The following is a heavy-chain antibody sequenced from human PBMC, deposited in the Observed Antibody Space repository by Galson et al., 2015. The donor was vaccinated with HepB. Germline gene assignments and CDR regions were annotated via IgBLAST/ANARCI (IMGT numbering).Heavy chain of an antibody. V-gene: IGHV1-8*01. J-gene: IGHJ6*03. CDR2: MNPNSGNT. D-gene: IGHD3-22*01. CDR3: ARDQSYYDSSGDYYYYYMDV. Sequence: SVKVSCKASGYTFTSYDINWVRQATGQGLEWMGWMNPNSGNTGYAQKFQGRVTMTRNTSISTAYMELSSLRSEDTAVYYCARDQSYYDSSGDYYYYYMDVWGKGTTVTVSS. CDR1: GYTFTSYD.